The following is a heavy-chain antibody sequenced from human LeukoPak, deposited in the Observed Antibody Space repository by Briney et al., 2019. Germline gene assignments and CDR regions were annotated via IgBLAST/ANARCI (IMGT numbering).Heavy chain of an antibody. J-gene: IGHJ6*03. CDR1: GFTFSSYG. V-gene: IGHV3-23*01. CDR2: ISGSGGST. Sequence: GGSLRLSCVTSGFTFSSYGMHWVRQVPGKGLEGVAAISGSGGSTYYADSVKGRFTISRDNSKNTLYLQMNSLRAEDTAVYYCAKGGAAGTLYYYYYYMDVWGKGTTVTVSS. D-gene: IGHD6-13*01. CDR3: AKGGAAGTLYYYYYYMDV.